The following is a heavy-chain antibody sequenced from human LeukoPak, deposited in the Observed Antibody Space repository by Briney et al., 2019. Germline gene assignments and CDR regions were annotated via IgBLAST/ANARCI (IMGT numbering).Heavy chain of an antibody. CDR3: AKGFGAAGLDAFDI. CDR2: ISWNSGSI. V-gene: IGHV3-9*01. J-gene: IGHJ3*02. CDR1: GFTFSSYW. D-gene: IGHD6-13*01. Sequence: GGSLRLSCAASGFTFSSYWMNWVRQAPGKGLEWVSGISWNSGSIGYADSVKGRFTISRDNAKNSLYLQMNSLRAEDTALYYCAKGFGAAGLDAFDIWGQGTMVTVSS.